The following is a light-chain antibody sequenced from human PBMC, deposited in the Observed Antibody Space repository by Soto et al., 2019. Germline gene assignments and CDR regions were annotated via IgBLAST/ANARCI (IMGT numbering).Light chain of an antibody. CDR1: ENINMW. CDR3: QQYNPYFKS. CDR2: RAS. V-gene: IGKV1-5*03. J-gene: IGKJ1*01. Sequence: IQMTQSPSTLSASVGDRVTITCRASENINMWLAWYQQKPGQAPRLLIQRASRVERGVPSRFSGSGSDTEFTLAISSLQPDDFATYYCQQYNPYFKSFGHGTKVEI.